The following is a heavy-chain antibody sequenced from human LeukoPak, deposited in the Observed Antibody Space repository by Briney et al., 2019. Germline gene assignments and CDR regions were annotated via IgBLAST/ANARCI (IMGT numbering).Heavy chain of an antibody. CDR1: GGSISSGDYY. Sequence: PSQTLSLTCTVSGGSISSGDYYWSWIRQTPGKGLEWIGYIYYSGTTYYNPSLKSRVTILIDTSKNQFSLKLSSVTAADTAVYYCAGLVGRYSSGLYYYYFDYWGQGTLVTVSS. J-gene: IGHJ4*02. V-gene: IGHV4-30-4*01. CDR3: AGLVGRYSSGLYYYYFDY. D-gene: IGHD3-22*01. CDR2: IYYSGTT.